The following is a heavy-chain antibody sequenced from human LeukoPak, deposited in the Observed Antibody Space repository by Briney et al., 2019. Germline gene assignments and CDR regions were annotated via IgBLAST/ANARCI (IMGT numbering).Heavy chain of an antibody. CDR1: GGTFSSHG. J-gene: IGHJ4*02. V-gene: IGHV1-69*05. Sequence: AASVKVSCKASGGTFSSHGISGVRQAPGQGLEWMGGITPIFGTANYPQKFQGRVTITTDETTSTAYMEVSSLRSEDTAVYYCAIGITGYYAGTDYWGQGTLVTVSS. CDR2: ITPIFGTA. CDR3: AIGITGYYAGTDY. D-gene: IGHD3-9*01.